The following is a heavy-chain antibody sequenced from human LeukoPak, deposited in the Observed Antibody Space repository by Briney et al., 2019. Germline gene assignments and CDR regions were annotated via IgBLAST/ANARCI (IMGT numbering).Heavy chain of an antibody. CDR2: ISSSTSTI. Sequence: PGGSLRLSCAASGFTFSSYSVNWVRQAPGKGLEWVSYISSSTSTIYYADSVKGRFTISRDNAKNSLYLQMNSLRAEDTAVYYCARDAAMVRGYFDLWGRGTLVTVSS. J-gene: IGHJ2*01. D-gene: IGHD3-10*01. CDR1: GFTFSSYS. V-gene: IGHV3-48*01. CDR3: ARDAAMVRGYFDL.